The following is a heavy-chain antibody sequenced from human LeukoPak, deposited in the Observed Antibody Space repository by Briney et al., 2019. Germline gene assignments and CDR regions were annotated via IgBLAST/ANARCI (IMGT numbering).Heavy chain of an antibody. Sequence: SQTLSLTCAISGDTVSNKRSAWNWIRQSPSRGLEWLGRTYYRYKWYNDYAVSVKSRITINPDTSKNQFSLHLNSVSPEDTAVYYCARVNSWTEEPDTGFDYWGQGILVTVSS. CDR2: TYYRYKWYN. J-gene: IGHJ4*02. V-gene: IGHV6-1*01. CDR1: GDTVSNKRSA. D-gene: IGHD1-14*01. CDR3: ARVNSWTEEPDTGFDY.